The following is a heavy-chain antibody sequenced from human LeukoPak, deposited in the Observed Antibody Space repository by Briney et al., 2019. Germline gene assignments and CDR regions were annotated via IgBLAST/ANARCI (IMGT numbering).Heavy chain of an antibody. CDR1: GGSFSGYY. Sequence: SETLSLTCAVYGGSFSGYYWGWIRQPPGKGLEWIGSIYYSGSTYYNPSLKSRVTISVDTSKNQFSLKLSSVTAADTAVYYCARDNYDFWSGYYPHYYYYYMDVWGKGTTVTVSS. V-gene: IGHV4-34*01. CDR3: ARDNYDFWSGYYPHYYYYYMDV. CDR2: IYYSGST. D-gene: IGHD3-3*01. J-gene: IGHJ6*03.